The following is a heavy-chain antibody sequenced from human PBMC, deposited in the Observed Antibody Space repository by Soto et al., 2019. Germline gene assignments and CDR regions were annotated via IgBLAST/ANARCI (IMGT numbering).Heavy chain of an antibody. CDR2: IYWNSDK. J-gene: IGHJ5*01. CDR1: GFSLRTSGVG. Sequence: GLGDTLVNRIHTLTMSCTFSGFSLRTSGVGVGWIGQTPGKDLEWPALIYWNSDKRYSPSLKSRLTITKDTSKNQVVLTMTNFDPVDTSTYYCSHRRQWGYSYGSNWFDPWGQGTLVTVSS. CDR3: SHRRQWGYSYGSNWFDP. D-gene: IGHD5-18*01. V-gene: IGHV2-5*01.